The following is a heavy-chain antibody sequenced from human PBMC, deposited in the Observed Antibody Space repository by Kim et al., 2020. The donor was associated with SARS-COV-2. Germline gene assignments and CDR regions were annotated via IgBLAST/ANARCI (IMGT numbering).Heavy chain of an antibody. CDR3: ARDGGATTPLFDY. D-gene: IGHD5-12*01. CDR1: GGTFSSYA. CDR2: IIPIFGTA. Sequence: SVKVSCKASGGTFSSYAISWVRQAPGQGLEWMGGIIPIFGTANYAQKFQGRVTITADESTSTAYMELSSLRSEDTAVYYCARDGGATTPLFDYWGQGTLVTVSS. J-gene: IGHJ4*02. V-gene: IGHV1-69*13.